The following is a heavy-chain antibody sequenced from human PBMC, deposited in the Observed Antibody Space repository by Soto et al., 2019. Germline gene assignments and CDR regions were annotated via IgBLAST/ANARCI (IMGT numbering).Heavy chain of an antibody. J-gene: IGHJ4*02. Sequence: GGSLRLSCATSGFTFRNYGMFWVRQAPGKGLEWVALIWYDGSKRYYADSVRGRFTVSRDDSKSTLYLQMNSLRVEDTAVYHCARDLGTYRGSYFDYWGQGTPFTVSS. CDR2: IWYDGSKR. CDR3: ARDLGTYRGSYFDY. D-gene: IGHD2-15*01. CDR1: GFTFRNYG. V-gene: IGHV3-33*07.